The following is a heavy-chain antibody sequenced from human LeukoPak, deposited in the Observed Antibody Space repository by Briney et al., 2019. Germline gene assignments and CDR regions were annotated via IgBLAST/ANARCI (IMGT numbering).Heavy chain of an antibody. D-gene: IGHD3-9*01. Sequence: EASVKVSCKASGYTFTSYGISWVRQAPGQGLEWMGWISAYNGNTNYAQKLQGRVTMTTDTSTSTAYMELRSLRSDDTAVYYCARDYILTGYYYFDYWGQGTLVTVSS. V-gene: IGHV1-18*01. CDR3: ARDYILTGYYYFDY. J-gene: IGHJ4*02. CDR2: ISAYNGNT. CDR1: GYTFTSYG.